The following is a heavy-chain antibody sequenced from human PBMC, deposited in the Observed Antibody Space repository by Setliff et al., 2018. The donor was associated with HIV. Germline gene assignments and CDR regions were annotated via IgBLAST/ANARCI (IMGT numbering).Heavy chain of an antibody. CDR2: INHSGST. CDR1: SASIISHY. V-gene: IGHV4-59*11. D-gene: IGHD6-13*01. CDR3: ARAGYNSRPYYFDY. Sequence: SETLSLTCTVSSASIISHYWSWIRQPPGKGLEWIGQINHSGSTNYNPSLRSRVTISIDTSKNQFSLKLNSVTAADTAVYYCARAGYNSRPYYFDYWVQGTLVTVSS. J-gene: IGHJ4*02.